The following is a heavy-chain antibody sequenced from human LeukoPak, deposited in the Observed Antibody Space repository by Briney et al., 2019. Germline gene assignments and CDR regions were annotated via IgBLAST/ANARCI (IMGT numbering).Heavy chain of an antibody. CDR2: ISYDGSNK. D-gene: IGHD3-22*01. Sequence: PGRSLRLSCAASGFTFSSYAMHGVRQAPGKGLEWVAVISYDGSNKYHADCVKGRLNISRDSSKITLSLQMNSQNTEDTAVYYCARGTPGRITMIVVVIIAPYYWGQGTLVTVSS. CDR1: GFTFSSYA. J-gene: IGHJ4*02. CDR3: ARGTPGRITMIVVVIIAPYY. V-gene: IGHV3-30*04.